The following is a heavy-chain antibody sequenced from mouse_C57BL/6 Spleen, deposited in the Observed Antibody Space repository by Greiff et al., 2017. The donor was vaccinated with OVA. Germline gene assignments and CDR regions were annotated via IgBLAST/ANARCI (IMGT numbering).Heavy chain of an antibody. CDR2: INPNNGGT. CDR1: GYTFTDYY. D-gene: IGHD2-5*01. Sequence: VQLQQSGPELVKPGASVKISCKASGYTFTDYYMNWVKQSHGKSLEWIGDINPNNGGTSYNQKFKGKATLTVDKSSSTAYMELRSLTSEDAAVYYCARWADYSIDYWGQGTTLTVSS. CDR3: ARWADYSIDY. J-gene: IGHJ2*01. V-gene: IGHV1-26*01.